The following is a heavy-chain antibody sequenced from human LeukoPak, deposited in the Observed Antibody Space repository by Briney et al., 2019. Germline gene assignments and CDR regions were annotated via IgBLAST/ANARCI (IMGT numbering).Heavy chain of an antibody. V-gene: IGHV4-30-2*01. J-gene: IGHJ4*02. Sequence: SETLSLTCTVPGGSISSGGYYWSWIRQPPGKGLEWIGYIYHSGSTYYNPSLKSRVTISVDTSKNQFSLKLSSVTAADTAVYYCARGGSYYGSGSYYKSINFDYWGQGTLVTVSS. CDR1: GGSISSGGYY. CDR3: ARGGSYYGSGSYYKSINFDY. D-gene: IGHD3-10*01. CDR2: IYHSGST.